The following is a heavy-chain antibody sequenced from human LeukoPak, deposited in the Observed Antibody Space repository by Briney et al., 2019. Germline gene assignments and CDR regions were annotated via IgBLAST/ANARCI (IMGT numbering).Heavy chain of an antibody. CDR2: IYYSGST. D-gene: IGHD1-7*01. V-gene: IGHV4-31*03. J-gene: IGHJ3*02. CDR1: GGSISSGGYY. Sequence: SETLSLTCTVSGGSISSGGYYWSWIRQHPGKGLEWIGYIYYSGSTYYNPSLKSRVTISVDTSKNQFSLKLSSVTAADTAVYYCTSSELLGSVGSLDIWGQGTMVTVSS. CDR3: TSSELLGSVGSLDI.